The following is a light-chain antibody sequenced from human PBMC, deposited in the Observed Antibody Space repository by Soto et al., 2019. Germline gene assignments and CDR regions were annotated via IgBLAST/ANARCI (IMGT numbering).Light chain of an antibody. CDR2: GAS. CDR3: QQYNNWPPIT. Sequence: EIVMSQNTATLSVSPGERATLSCRASQSVSSNLAWYQQKPGQTPRLLIYGASTRATGIPARFSGSGSGTEFTLTISSLQSEDFAVYYCQQYNNWPPITFGQGTRLEIK. J-gene: IGKJ5*01. CDR1: QSVSSN. V-gene: IGKV3-15*01.